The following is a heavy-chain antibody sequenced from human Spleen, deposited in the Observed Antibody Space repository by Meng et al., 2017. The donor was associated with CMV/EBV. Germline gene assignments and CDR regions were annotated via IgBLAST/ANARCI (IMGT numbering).Heavy chain of an antibody. Sequence: SETLSLTCTVSGGYINSNSWSWIREPPGKGLEWIGYIYYTGSTNYNPSLKSRVTISLDTSKNQFSLKLNSVTAADTAVYYCARDPGTTYNWFDPWGQGTLVTVSS. V-gene: IGHV4-59*01. J-gene: IGHJ5*02. CDR1: GGYINSNS. CDR3: ARDPGTTYNWFDP. D-gene: IGHD1-14*01. CDR2: IYYTGST.